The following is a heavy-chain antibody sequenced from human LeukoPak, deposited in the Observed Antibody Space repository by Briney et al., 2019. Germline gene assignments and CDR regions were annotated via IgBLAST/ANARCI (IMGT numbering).Heavy chain of an antibody. V-gene: IGHV3-43D*04. J-gene: IGHJ4*02. D-gene: IGHD3-10*01. CDR2: ITWDGDYT. CDR3: AKDKRAGSASYLFDY. CDR1: GFNLDDYG. Sequence: GGSLRLSCAASGFNLDDYGMHWVRQAAGKGLEWVSLITWDGDYTYYVDSVRGRFTISRDNSKKSVYLQMNSLRPEDTALYYCAKDKRAGSASYLFDYWGQGTLVTVSS.